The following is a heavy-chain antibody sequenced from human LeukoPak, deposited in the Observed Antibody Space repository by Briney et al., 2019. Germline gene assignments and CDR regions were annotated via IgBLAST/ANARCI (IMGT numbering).Heavy chain of an antibody. CDR3: VRQKITTSDY. Sequence: SETLSLTCTVSGGSVNSSSHYWGWIRQPPGKGLEWIGSIYYSGSTYYNPSLKSRVTISVDTSKNQFSLKLNSVTAADTAVYYCVRQKITTSDYWGQGTLVTVPS. V-gene: IGHV4-39*01. CDR1: GGSVNSSSHY. CDR2: IYYSGST. D-gene: IGHD3-16*01. J-gene: IGHJ4*02.